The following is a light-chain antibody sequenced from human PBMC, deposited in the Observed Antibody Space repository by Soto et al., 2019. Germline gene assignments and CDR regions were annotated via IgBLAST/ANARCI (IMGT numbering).Light chain of an antibody. CDR2: DAS. CDR3: QQYDNLPLT. Sequence: DIQMTQSPSSLSASVGDRVTITCQASQDFSNYLNWYQQKPGKAPKLLIYDASNLETGVPSRFSGSGSETDFIFTISSLQPEDIAIYYCQQYDNLPLTFGGGTKVEIK. V-gene: IGKV1-33*01. CDR1: QDFSNY. J-gene: IGKJ4*01.